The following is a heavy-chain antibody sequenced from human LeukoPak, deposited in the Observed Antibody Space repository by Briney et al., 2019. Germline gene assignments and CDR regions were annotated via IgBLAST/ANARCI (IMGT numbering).Heavy chain of an antibody. CDR1: GFTVSSHY. CDR2: IRYDGSNK. D-gene: IGHD2-15*01. Sequence: PGGSLRLSCAASGFTVSSHYMNWVRQAPGKGLEWVAFIRYDGSNKYYADSVKGRFTISRDNSKNTLYLQMSSLRAEDTAVYYCAKERRNLVVVAVAYYFDYWGQGTLVTVSS. V-gene: IGHV3-30*02. J-gene: IGHJ4*02. CDR3: AKERRNLVVVAVAYYFDY.